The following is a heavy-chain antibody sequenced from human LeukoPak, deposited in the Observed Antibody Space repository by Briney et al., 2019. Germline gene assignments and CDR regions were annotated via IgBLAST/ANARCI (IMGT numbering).Heavy chain of an antibody. CDR2: ISGSGGSI. V-gene: IGHV3-23*01. Sequence: GGSLRLSCVVSGFTFSNYAMSWVRQAPGKGLEWVSAISGSGGSIYYADSVKGRFTISRDNSKNTLYLQMNSLRVEDTAVYYCAKTPIYDSGWFDPWGQGTLVTVSS. CDR1: GFTFSNYA. J-gene: IGHJ5*02. D-gene: IGHD3-22*01. CDR3: AKTPIYDSGWFDP.